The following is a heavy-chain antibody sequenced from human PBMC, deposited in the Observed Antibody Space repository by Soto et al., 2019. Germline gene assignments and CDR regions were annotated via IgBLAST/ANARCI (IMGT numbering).Heavy chain of an antibody. J-gene: IGHJ4*02. CDR3: VAVDYGDY. D-gene: IGHD6-19*01. Sequence: QVQLVQSGAEEKKPGASVKVSCKASGYTFSTYAMHWVRQAPGQRLEWMGWVGGDNGNTRYSQKFQGRVTMTRDTSASTAYMELSSLRSEDTAVYYCVAVDYGDYLGQGTLVSVSS. CDR2: VGGDNGNT. CDR1: GYTFSTYA. V-gene: IGHV1-3*05.